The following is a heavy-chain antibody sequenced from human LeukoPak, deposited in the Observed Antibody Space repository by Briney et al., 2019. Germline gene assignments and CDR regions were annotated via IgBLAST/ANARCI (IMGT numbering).Heavy chain of an antibody. V-gene: IGHV3-7*01. CDR2: IKQDGSEK. CDR1: GFTFSSYW. Sequence: GGSLRLSCAASGFTFSSYWMSWVRQAPWKGLEWVANIKQDGSEKHYVDSVKGRFTISRDNAKNSLYLQMNSLRAEDTAVYYCARDIVATMDPFSFDYWGQGTLVTVSS. D-gene: IGHD5-12*01. CDR3: ARDIVATMDPFSFDY. J-gene: IGHJ4*02.